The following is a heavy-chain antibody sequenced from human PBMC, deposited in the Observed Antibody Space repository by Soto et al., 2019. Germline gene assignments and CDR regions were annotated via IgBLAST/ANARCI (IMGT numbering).Heavy chain of an antibody. CDR2: ISAHNGNT. V-gene: IGHV1-18*01. Sequence: QVHLVQSGAEVKKPGASVKVSCKGSGYAFTTYGITWVRQAPGQGLEWMGWISAHNGNTNYAQKLQGRVTVTRDTSTSTAYRELRRLRSDDTAAYYCARGRYGDYWGQGALVTVSS. CDR1: GYAFTTYG. D-gene: IGHD1-1*01. J-gene: IGHJ4*02. CDR3: ARGRYGDY.